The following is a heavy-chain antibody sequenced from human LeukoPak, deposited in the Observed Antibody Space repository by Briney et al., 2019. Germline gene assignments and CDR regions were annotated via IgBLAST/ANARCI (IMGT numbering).Heavy chain of an antibody. V-gene: IGHV1-69*01. CDR1: GGAFSSYA. CDR3: ARGGRGGGSYYISDY. D-gene: IGHD1-26*01. CDR2: IIPIFGTA. J-gene: IGHJ4*02. Sequence: SVKVSCKASGGAFSSYAISWVRQAPGQGLEWMGGIIPIFGTANYAQKFQGRVTITADESTSTAYMELSSLRSEDTAVYYCARGGRGGGSYYISDYWGQGTLVTVSS.